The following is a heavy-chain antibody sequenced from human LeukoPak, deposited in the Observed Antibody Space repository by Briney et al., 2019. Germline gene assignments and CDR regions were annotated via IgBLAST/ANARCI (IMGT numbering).Heavy chain of an antibody. CDR2: INPNSGGT. Sequence: ASVKVSCKASGYTFTGYYMHCVRQAPGQGLEWMGWINPNSGGTNYAQKFQGRVTMTRDTSISTAYMELSRLRSDDTAVYYCAHSAVAADYYYDGMDVWVQGTTVTVSS. D-gene: IGHD6-19*01. V-gene: IGHV1-2*02. J-gene: IGHJ6*02. CDR3: AHSAVAADYYYDGMDV. CDR1: GYTFTGYY.